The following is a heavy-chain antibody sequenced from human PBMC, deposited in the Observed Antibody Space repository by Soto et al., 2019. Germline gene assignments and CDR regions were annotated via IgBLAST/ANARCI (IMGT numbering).Heavy chain of an antibody. J-gene: IGHJ6*02. D-gene: IGHD1-1*01. CDR1: GGSFSGYY. Sequence: QVQLQQWGAGLLKPSETLSLTCAVYGGSFSGYYWSWIRQPPGKGLEWIGEINHSGSTNYNPSLKSRVIISVYTSKNQFSLKLSSVTAADTAVYYCARGGKLAPRSYYYYGMDVWGQGTTVTVSS. CDR3: ARGGKLAPRSYYYYGMDV. CDR2: INHSGST. V-gene: IGHV4-34*01.